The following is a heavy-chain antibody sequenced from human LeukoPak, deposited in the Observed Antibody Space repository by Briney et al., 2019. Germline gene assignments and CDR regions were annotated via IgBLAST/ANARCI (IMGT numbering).Heavy chain of an antibody. V-gene: IGHV1-18*04. Sequence: ASVKVSCKASGYTFTSYYMHWVRQAPGQGLEWMGWISAYNGNTNYAQKLQGRVTMTTDTSTSTAYMELRSLRSDDTAVYYCARGGWLRSSYYFDYWGQGTLVTVSS. CDR1: GYTFTSYY. J-gene: IGHJ4*02. CDR2: ISAYNGNT. CDR3: ARGGWLRSSYYFDY. D-gene: IGHD5-12*01.